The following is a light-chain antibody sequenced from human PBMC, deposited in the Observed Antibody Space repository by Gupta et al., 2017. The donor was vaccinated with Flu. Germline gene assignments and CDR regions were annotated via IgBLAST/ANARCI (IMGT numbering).Light chain of an antibody. CDR1: QRVSNQ. V-gene: IGKV3-11*01. J-gene: IGKJ2*01. CDR2: DAS. CDR3: QQRSGLPMYT. Sequence: EIVLTQSPVTLSLSPGDSAILSCRASQRVSNQLAWYQQRPGQPPRLLMFDASRRAAGIPARFSGSGSGTDFTLTITTLEPEDFAVYYCQQRSGLPMYTFGQGTKLEIK.